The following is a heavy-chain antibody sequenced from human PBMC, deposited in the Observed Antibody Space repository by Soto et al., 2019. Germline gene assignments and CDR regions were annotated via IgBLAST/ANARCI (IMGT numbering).Heavy chain of an antibody. Sequence: QVQLVESGGGVVQPGRSLRLSCAASGFTFSSYAMHWVRQAPGKGLEWVAVISYDGSNKYYADSVKGRFTISRDNSKNTLYLQMNSLRAEDTAVYYCARDRLRYCSGGSCYYYGMDVWGQGTTVTVSS. CDR1: GFTFSSYA. J-gene: IGHJ6*02. D-gene: IGHD2-15*01. V-gene: IGHV3-30-3*01. CDR3: ARDRLRYCSGGSCYYYGMDV. CDR2: ISYDGSNK.